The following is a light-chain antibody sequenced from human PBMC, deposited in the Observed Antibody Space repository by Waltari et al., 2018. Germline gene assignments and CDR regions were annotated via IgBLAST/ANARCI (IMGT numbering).Light chain of an antibody. CDR2: EVF. CDR3: CSYAGRGTYV. J-gene: IGLJ1*01. CDR1: TSNVGSYDL. V-gene: IGLV2-23*02. Sequence: QSALTQPASVSGTPGQSITISCTGTTSNVGSYDLVPGYQQPPGEAPKLPICEVFKRPPDISRRFSGSKSGSTASLTISGLQPEDEADYYCCSYAGRGTYVFGSGTKVTVL.